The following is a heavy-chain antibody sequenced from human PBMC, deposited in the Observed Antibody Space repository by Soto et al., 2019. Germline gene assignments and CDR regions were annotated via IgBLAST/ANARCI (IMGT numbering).Heavy chain of an antibody. J-gene: IGHJ4*02. CDR1: GFTFSSYC. Sequence: GGSLRLSCAASGFTFSSYCIHWVRQAPGKGLEWVAVISYDGSNKYYADSVKGRFTISRDNSKNTLYLQMNSLRAEDTAVYYCARDKRDLRFLEWSYYFDYWGQGTLVTVSS. CDR2: ISYDGSNK. V-gene: IGHV3-30*03. CDR3: ARDKRDLRFLEWSYYFDY. D-gene: IGHD3-3*01.